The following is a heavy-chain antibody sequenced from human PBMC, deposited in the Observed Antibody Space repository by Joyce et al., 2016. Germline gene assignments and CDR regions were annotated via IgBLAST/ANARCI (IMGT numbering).Heavy chain of an antibody. D-gene: IGHD2-21*02. V-gene: IGHV3-53*01. CDR1: GFTVSASY. J-gene: IGHJ3*02. CDR3: ARDSCGGDCFLHGTFDI. CDR2: IYSGGNT. Sequence: EVQLVESGGGLIQPGGSLRLSCAASGFTVSASYMNWVGQAPGKGLEWVSVIYSGGNTYYADSVKGRFTISRDNSKNTLYLQMSSLRAEDTAMYYCARDSCGGDCFLHGTFDIWGQGTMVTVSS.